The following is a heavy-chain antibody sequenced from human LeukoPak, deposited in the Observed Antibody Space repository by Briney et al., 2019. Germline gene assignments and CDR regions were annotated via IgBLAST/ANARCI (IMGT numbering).Heavy chain of an antibody. J-gene: IGHJ6*02. CDR2: ISSSGSTI. CDR1: GFTFSSYS. CDR3: ATAPFGMDV. Sequence: GGSLRLSCAASGFTFSSYSMNWVRQAPGKGLEWVSYISSSGSTIYYADSVKGRFTISRDNAKNSLYLQMNSLRAEDTAVYYCATAPFGMDVWGQGTTVTVSS. V-gene: IGHV3-48*04.